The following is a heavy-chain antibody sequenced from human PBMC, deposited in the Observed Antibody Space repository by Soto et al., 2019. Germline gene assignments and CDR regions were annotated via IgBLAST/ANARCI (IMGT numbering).Heavy chain of an antibody. J-gene: IGHJ4*02. CDR2: MFHSGST. CDR1: GGSISSGGYS. Sequence: SETLSLTCAVSGGSISSGGYSWSWIRQPPGKGLEWIGYMFHSGSTYYNPSLKSRVTISIDRSKNQFSLKLSSVTAADTAVYYCARGRRGNIVVVTLDYWGQGTLVTVSS. V-gene: IGHV4-30-2*01. CDR3: ARGRRGNIVVVTLDY. D-gene: IGHD2-21*02.